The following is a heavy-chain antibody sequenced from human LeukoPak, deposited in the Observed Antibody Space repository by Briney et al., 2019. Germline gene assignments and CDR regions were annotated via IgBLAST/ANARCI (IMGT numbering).Heavy chain of an antibody. CDR2: ISYDGSNK. CDR1: GFTFSSYA. Sequence: GRSLRLSCAASGFTFSSYAMHWVRQAPGKGLEWAAVISYDGSNKYYADSVKGRFTISRDNSKNTLYLQMNSLRAEDTAVYYCAREGPYYDSSGYYYELHFDYWGQGTLVTVSS. V-gene: IGHV3-30-3*01. D-gene: IGHD3-22*01. CDR3: AREGPYYDSSGYYYELHFDY. J-gene: IGHJ4*02.